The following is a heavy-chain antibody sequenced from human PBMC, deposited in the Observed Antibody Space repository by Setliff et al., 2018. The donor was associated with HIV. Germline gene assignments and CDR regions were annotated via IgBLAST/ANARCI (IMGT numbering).Heavy chain of an antibody. Sequence: SETLSLTCAVYGTSFSGYYWNWIRQSPGKGLEWIGEVDHSGGTKFNPSLKSRVTISLKTSKNQFSLKLSSVTATDTAMYYCASANWNYLGYWFDPWGQGTLVTVSS. CDR1: GTSFSGYY. J-gene: IGHJ5*02. CDR3: ASANWNYLGYWFDP. V-gene: IGHV4-34*01. D-gene: IGHD1-7*01. CDR2: VDHSGGT.